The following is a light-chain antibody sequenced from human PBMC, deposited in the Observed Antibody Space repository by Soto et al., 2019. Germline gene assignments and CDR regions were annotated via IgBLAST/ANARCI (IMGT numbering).Light chain of an antibody. Sequence: QSVLTQPPSASGTPGQRVTISCSGSNSNIGSNTVNWYQQLPGTAPKLLIYSNNQRPSGVPDRFSGSKSGTSASLAISGLQSEDEADYYCAAWDDNLNGPHWGFGGVTKLTVL. CDR3: AAWDDNLNGPHWG. J-gene: IGLJ3*02. CDR2: SNN. V-gene: IGLV1-44*01. CDR1: NSNIGSNT.